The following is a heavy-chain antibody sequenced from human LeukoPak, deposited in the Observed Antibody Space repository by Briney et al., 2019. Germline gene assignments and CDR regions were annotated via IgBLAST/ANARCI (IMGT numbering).Heavy chain of an antibody. J-gene: IGHJ4*02. Sequence: ASVKVSCKASGYTFTSYGISWVRQAPGQGLEWMGWISAYNGNTNYAQKLQGRVTMTTDTSTSTAYMELRSLRSDDTAVYYCARAGITYYYDSSGYSRPGIDYWGQGTLVTVSS. CDR2: ISAYNGNT. D-gene: IGHD3-22*01. V-gene: IGHV1-18*01. CDR1: GYTFTSYG. CDR3: ARAGITYYYDSSGYSRPGIDY.